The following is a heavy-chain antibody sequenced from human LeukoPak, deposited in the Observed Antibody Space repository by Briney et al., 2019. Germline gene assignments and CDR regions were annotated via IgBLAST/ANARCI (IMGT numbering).Heavy chain of an antibody. CDR1: GGSFSGYY. J-gene: IGHJ5*02. CDR2: IYYSGST. CDR3: ARGITMVRGVIRKTYNWFDP. V-gene: IGHV4-34*01. Sequence: PSETLSLTCAVYGGSFSGYYWSCMREPPGKGLEWIGEIYYSGSTNYNPSLKSRVTISVDTSKNQFSLKLSSVTAADTAVYYCARGITMVRGVIRKTYNWFDPWGQGTLVTVSS. D-gene: IGHD3-10*01.